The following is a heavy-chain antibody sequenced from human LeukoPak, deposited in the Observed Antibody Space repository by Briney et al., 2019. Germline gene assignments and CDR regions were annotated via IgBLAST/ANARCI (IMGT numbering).Heavy chain of an antibody. CDR3: AKGVATRPLYYFDY. Sequence: AGGSLRLSCAASGFTFSSYAMSWVRQAPGKGLEWVSVISGSGASTYNADSVKGRFTISRDNSKNTLYLQTNRLRAEDTAVYYCAKGVATRPLYYFDYWGQGTLVTVSS. J-gene: IGHJ4*02. CDR1: GFTFSSYA. D-gene: IGHD6-6*01. CDR2: ISGSGAST. V-gene: IGHV3-23*01.